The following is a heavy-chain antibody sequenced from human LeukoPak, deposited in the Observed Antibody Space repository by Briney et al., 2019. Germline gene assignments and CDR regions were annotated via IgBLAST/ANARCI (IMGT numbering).Heavy chain of an antibody. CDR2: ISDSGGST. Sequence: GGSLRLSCAASGFTFSSYAMSWVRQAPGKGLEWVSGISDSGGSTYYADSVKGRFTVSRDNSKNTLYLQLNSLRAEDTAVYYCAKLPVSYSSGWSNFDYWGQGTPVTVSS. D-gene: IGHD6-19*01. V-gene: IGHV3-23*01. J-gene: IGHJ4*02. CDR3: AKLPVSYSSGWSNFDY. CDR1: GFTFSSYA.